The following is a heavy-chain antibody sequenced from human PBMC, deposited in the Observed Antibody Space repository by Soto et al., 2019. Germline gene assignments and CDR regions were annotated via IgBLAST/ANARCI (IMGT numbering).Heavy chain of an antibody. Sequence: SETLSLTCTVSGDPIRSYYWTWIRELPGKGLELIGYIYYSGSTRYNPSLKSRVTISVDMSKNQFSLKLSSVIAADTAVYYCARAYGGFDNGLDVWGQGTAVTVS. V-gene: IGHV4-59*01. CDR3: ARAYGGFDNGLDV. CDR1: GDPIRSYY. J-gene: IGHJ6*02. CDR2: IYYSGST. D-gene: IGHD5-12*01.